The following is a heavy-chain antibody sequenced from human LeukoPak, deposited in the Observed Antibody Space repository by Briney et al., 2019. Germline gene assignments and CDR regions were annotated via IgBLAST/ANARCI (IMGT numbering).Heavy chain of an antibody. Sequence: GGSLRLSCAASGFTFSSYAMSWVRQAPGKGLEWVAAISGRGGSTYYADSVKGRFTISRDNSKNTLYLQMNSLRAEDTAVYYCANQYCSSTSCYPFDYWGQGTLVTVSS. CDR2: ISGRGGST. V-gene: IGHV3-23*01. CDR3: ANQYCSSTSCYPFDY. CDR1: GFTFSSYA. D-gene: IGHD2-2*01. J-gene: IGHJ4*02.